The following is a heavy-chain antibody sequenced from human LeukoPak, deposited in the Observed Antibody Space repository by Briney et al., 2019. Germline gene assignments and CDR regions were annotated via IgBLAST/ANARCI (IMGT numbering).Heavy chain of an antibody. V-gene: IGHV3-74*01. D-gene: IGHD6-19*01. CDR1: GFTFSSYW. CDR2: IKNDGSTT. CDR3: AKGYGWAGTAGFDY. J-gene: IGHJ4*02. Sequence: GGSLRLSCAASGFTFSSYWMHWVRQPPGKGLVWVSRIKNDGSTTTYADSVKGRFTISRDNSKNTLYLQMNSLRAEDTAVYYCAKGYGWAGTAGFDYWGQGTLVTVSS.